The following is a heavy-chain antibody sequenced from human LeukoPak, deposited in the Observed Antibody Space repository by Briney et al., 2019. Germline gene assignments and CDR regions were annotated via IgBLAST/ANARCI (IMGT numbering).Heavy chain of an antibody. CDR1: GGSISSSSYY. J-gene: IGHJ5*02. V-gene: IGHV4-39*07. CDR3: AREPPSDSSGYLKAPNWFDP. D-gene: IGHD3-22*01. CDR2: IYYSGST. Sequence: PSETLSLTCSVSGGSISSSSYYWGWIRQPPGKGLEWIGSIYYSGSTNYNPSLKSRVTMSVDTSKNQFSLKLSSVTAADTAVYYCAREPPSDSSGYLKAPNWFDPWGQGTLVTVSS.